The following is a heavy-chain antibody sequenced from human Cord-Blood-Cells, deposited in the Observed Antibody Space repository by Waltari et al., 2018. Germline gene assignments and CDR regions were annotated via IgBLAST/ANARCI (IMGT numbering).Heavy chain of an antibody. Sequence: QVQLQQWGAGLLKPSETLSLTCAVYGGSFSGYYRSWLRQPPGKGLEWIGEINHSGSTNYNPSLKSRVTISVDTSKNQFSLKLSSVTAADTAVYYCARQGGYYYGSGSYGYWGQGTLVTVSS. CDR3: ARQGGYYYGSGSYGY. D-gene: IGHD3-10*01. CDR1: GGSFSGYY. J-gene: IGHJ4*02. V-gene: IGHV4-34*01. CDR2: INHSGST.